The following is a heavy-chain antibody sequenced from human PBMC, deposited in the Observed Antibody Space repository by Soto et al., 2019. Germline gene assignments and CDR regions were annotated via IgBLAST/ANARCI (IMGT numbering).Heavy chain of an antibody. D-gene: IGHD3-3*01. Sequence: LSLTCAVYGGSFSGYYWSWIRQPPGKGLEWIGEIIHSGITNYNPSLKSRVTISVDTSKNQFSLKLSSVTAADTAVYYCARAPRYDFWSGYYRFDYRGRGTLVTVSS. CDR1: GGSFSGYY. V-gene: IGHV4-34*12. J-gene: IGHJ4*02. CDR2: IIHSGIT. CDR3: ARAPRYDFWSGYYRFDY.